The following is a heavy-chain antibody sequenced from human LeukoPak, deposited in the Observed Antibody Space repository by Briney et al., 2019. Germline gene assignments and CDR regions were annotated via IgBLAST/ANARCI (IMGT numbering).Heavy chain of an antibody. D-gene: IGHD6-19*01. V-gene: IGHV1-2*02. J-gene: IGHJ6*03. CDR2: ISPNGADT. Sequence: GASVKVSCKASGYTFTGHYMHWVRQAPGQGLEWMGWISPNGADTDYAQRFQGRVTMTGDTSISTAYMELSRLRSDDTAVYYCARAAIAVAGDYHYHYMDVWGKGTTVTVSS. CDR3: ARAAIAVAGDYHYHYMDV. CDR1: GYTFTGHY.